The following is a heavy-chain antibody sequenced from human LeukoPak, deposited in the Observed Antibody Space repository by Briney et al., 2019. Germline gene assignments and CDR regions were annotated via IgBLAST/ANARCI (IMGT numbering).Heavy chain of an antibody. CDR3: ASDDYGDLVNAFDI. CDR2: INHSGGT. D-gene: IGHD4-17*01. V-gene: IGHV4-34*01. J-gene: IGHJ3*02. CDR1: GGSFSGYY. Sequence: PSETLSLTCAVYGGSFSGYYWSWIRQPPGKGLEWIGEINHSGGTNYNPSLKNRVTISLDTSKNHFSLKLTSVTAADTAVYYCASDDYGDLVNAFDIWGQGTMVTVSS.